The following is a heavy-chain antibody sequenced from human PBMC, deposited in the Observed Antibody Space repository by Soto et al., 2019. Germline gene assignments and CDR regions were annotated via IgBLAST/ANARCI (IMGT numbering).Heavy chain of an antibody. Sequence: PGGSLRLSCAASGFTFSSYWMSWVRQAPGKGLEWVANIKQDGSEKYYVDSVKGRFTISRDNAKNSLYLQMNSLRAEDTAVYYCARDRSSTNIDVDAFDIWGQGTMVTVSS. V-gene: IGHV3-7*01. CDR1: GFTFSSYW. D-gene: IGHD2-2*01. CDR2: IKQDGSEK. J-gene: IGHJ3*02. CDR3: ARDRSSTNIDVDAFDI.